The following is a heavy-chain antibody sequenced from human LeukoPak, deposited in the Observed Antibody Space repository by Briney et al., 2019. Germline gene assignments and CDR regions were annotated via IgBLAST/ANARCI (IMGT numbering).Heavy chain of an antibody. J-gene: IGHJ4*02. CDR2: IYSGGST. D-gene: IGHD3-10*01. CDR3: ARGDSYGSGSFDY. V-gene: IGHV3-66*01. Sequence: GGSLRLSCAASGFTVRSNYMSWVRQAPGRGLEWGSVIYSGGSTYYADSVKGRITISRDNSKNTLYLQMNSLRAEDTAVYYCARGDSYGSGSFDYWGQGTLVTVSS. CDR1: GFTVRSNY.